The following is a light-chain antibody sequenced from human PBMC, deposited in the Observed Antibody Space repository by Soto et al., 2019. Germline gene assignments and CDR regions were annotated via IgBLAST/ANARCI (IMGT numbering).Light chain of an antibody. CDR3: QQRINWPLT. CDR2: DAS. CDR1: QSVNTY. V-gene: IGKV3-11*01. Sequence: EIVLTQSPATLSLSPEERATLSCRASQSVNTYLAWYQQKPGQAPRLLIYDASKRATGIPARFSGSGSGTVFTLTISSLEPEDFAVYYCQQRINWPLTFGGGTKVEIK. J-gene: IGKJ4*01.